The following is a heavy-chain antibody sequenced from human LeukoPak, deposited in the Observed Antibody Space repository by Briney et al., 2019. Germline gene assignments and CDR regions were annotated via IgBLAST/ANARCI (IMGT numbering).Heavy chain of an antibody. V-gene: IGHV3-23*01. CDR3: AKGGTIYGVVKARAFDI. CDR2: FSGSGGST. CDR1: GFIFSSDA. Sequence: PGGSLRLSCAASGFIFSSDAMSWVRQAPGKGLEWVSNFSGSGGSTLYADSVKGRFTISSDNSKNNLYLQMNSLGAEDTAVYYCAKGGTIYGVVKARAFDIWGQGTMVTVSS. J-gene: IGHJ3*02. D-gene: IGHD3-3*01.